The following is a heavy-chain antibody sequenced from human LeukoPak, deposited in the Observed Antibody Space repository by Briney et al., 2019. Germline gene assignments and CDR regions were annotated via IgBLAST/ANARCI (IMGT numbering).Heavy chain of an antibody. CDR1: GYTFTGYY. Sequence: ASVKVSCKASGYTFTGYYMHWVRQAPGQGLEWMGWINPNSGGTNYAQKFQGRVTMTRDTSISTAYMELSRLRSDDTAVYYCARGKRGYCSGGSPCYYFDYWGQGTLVTVSS. D-gene: IGHD2-15*01. V-gene: IGHV1-2*02. J-gene: IGHJ4*02. CDR3: ARGKRGYCSGGSPCYYFDY. CDR2: INPNSGGT.